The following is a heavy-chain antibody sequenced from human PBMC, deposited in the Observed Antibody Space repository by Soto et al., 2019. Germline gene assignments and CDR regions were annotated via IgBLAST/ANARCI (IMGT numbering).Heavy chain of an antibody. D-gene: IGHD4-4*01. CDR2: IYYSGST. CDR3: ARELPRGTVRL. J-gene: IGHJ4*02. Sequence: SETLSLTCTVSGGSISSYYWSWIRQPPGKGLEWIGYIYYSGSTNYNPSLKSRVTISVDTSKNQFSLKLSSVTAADTAVYYWARELPRGTVRLWGQGTLVTVSS. V-gene: IGHV4-59*13. CDR1: GGSISSYY.